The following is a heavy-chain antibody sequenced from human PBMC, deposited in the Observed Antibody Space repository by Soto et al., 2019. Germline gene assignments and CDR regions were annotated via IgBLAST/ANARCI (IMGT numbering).Heavy chain of an antibody. CDR3: ARAIAAAAEYYYYGMDV. D-gene: IGHD6-13*01. CDR1: GFTVSSNY. Sequence: GSLRLSCAASGFTVSSNYMSWVRQAPGKGLEWVSVIYSGGSTYYADSVKGRFTISRDNSKNTLYLQMNSLRAEDTAVYYCARAIAAAAEYYYYGMDVWGQGTTVTVSS. J-gene: IGHJ6*02. V-gene: IGHV3-53*01. CDR2: IYSGGST.